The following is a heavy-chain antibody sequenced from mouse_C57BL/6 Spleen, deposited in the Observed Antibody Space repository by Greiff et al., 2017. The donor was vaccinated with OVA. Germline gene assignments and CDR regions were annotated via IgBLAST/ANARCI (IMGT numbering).Heavy chain of an antibody. CDR2: IRSKSNNYAT. CDR1: GFSFNTYA. J-gene: IGHJ4*01. D-gene: IGHD2-1*01. CDR3: VRRVGNWDAMDY. Sequence: EVQLVESGGGLVQPKGSLKLSCAASGFSFNTYAMNWVRQAPGKGLEWVARIRSKSNNYATYYADSVKDRFTISRDDSESMLYLQMNNLKTEDTAMYYCVRRVGNWDAMDYWGQGTSVTVSS. V-gene: IGHV10-1*01.